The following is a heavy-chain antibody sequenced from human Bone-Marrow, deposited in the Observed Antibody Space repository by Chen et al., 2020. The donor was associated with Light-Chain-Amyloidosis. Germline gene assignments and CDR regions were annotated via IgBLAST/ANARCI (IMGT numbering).Heavy chain of an antibody. Sequence: EVQLLESGGGLVQPGGSLRLSCAASGFTFSCYAMSWVRQAPGKGLEWFSAISTSGCSTYYADPVKGRFTISRDNSKNTLYLQMNSLRAEDTAVYYCAKVAVWNYPDDAFDIWGQGTMVTVSS. CDR1: GFTFSCYA. J-gene: IGHJ3*02. CDR2: ISTSGCST. D-gene: IGHD1-7*01. V-gene: IGHV3-23*01. CDR3: AKVAVWNYPDDAFDI.